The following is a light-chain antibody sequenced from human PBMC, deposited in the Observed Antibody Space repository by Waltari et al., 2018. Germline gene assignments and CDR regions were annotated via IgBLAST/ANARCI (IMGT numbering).Light chain of an antibody. CDR1: QSVSTN. Sequence: EIVMTQSPATLSVSPVERVPLSCRASQSVSTNLAWYQQKPGQAPRLLIYGASTRATGIPARFSGSGSGTEFSLTISSLQSEDFTVYFCQQYNNWPPLTFGGGTKVEIK. CDR3: QQYNNWPPLT. V-gene: IGKV3-15*01. J-gene: IGKJ4*01. CDR2: GAS.